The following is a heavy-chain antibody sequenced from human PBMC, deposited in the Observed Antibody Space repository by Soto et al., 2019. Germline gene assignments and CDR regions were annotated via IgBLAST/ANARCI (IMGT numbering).Heavy chain of an antibody. V-gene: IGHV3-53*01. J-gene: IGHJ4*01. CDR1: GFSVSSNY. CDR2: IYSSGDT. CDR3: ARDSYFTLKLVRFDY. Sequence: GGSLRLSCAASGFSVSSNYMNWVRQAPGKGLEWVSVIYSSGDTHYTDSVKGRFTVSRDSSENALYLEMKSLRAEDTAIYYCARDSYFTLKLVRFDYWGLGTLVTVSS. D-gene: IGHD3-22*01.